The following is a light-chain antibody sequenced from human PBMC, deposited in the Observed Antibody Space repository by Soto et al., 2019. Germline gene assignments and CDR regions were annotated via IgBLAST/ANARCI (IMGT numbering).Light chain of an antibody. CDR3: QQYGSSPRT. CDR2: GVS. J-gene: IGKJ1*01. V-gene: IGKV3-20*01. Sequence: ENVLTQSPGTLSLSPGERATISCSASQSVSGTYLAWYQQKPGQAPRLLIYGVSSRTTGIPDRFSGSGSGTDFTLTISRLEPEDFAVYYCQQYGSSPRTFGQGTKVDIK. CDR1: QSVSGTY.